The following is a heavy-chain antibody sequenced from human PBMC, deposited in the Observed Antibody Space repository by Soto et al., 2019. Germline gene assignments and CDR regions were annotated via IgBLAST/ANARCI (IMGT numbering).Heavy chain of an antibody. CDR2: IYWDDDK. Sequence: QITLKESGPTLVKPTQTLTLTCTFSGFSLSTSKVGVGWIRQPPGKALQWLALIYWDDDKRYSPSLKSRLTITKDTSKNQVVLTMTNMDPVDTATYYCAHAPGIAVTTNWFDPWGQGILVTVSS. J-gene: IGHJ5*02. CDR3: AHAPGIAVTTNWFDP. V-gene: IGHV2-5*02. D-gene: IGHD6-19*01. CDR1: GFSLSTSKVG.